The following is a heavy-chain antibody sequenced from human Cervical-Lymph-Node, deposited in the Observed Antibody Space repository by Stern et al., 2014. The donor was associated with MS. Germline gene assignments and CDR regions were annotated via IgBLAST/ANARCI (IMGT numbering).Heavy chain of an antibody. CDR3: AKAYNYYGMDV. D-gene: IGHD3-10*01. CDR2: ISWNSGSI. Sequence: VQLGQSGGGLVQPGRSLRLSCAASGFTFDDYAMHWVRQAPGKGLEWVSGISWNSGSIGYADSVKGRFTISRDNAKNSLYLQMNSLRAEDTALYYCAKAYNYYGMDVWGQGTTVTVSS. CDR1: GFTFDDYA. V-gene: IGHV3-9*01. J-gene: IGHJ6*02.